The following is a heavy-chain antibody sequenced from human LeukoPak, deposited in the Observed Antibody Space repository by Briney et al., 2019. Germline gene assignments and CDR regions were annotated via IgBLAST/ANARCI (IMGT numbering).Heavy chain of an antibody. Sequence: SETLSLTCTVSRGSISSGGYYWSWIRQHPGKGLEWIGYIYYSGSTNYNPSLKSRVTISVDTSKNQFSLKLSSVTAADTAMYYCARRTYGAYAFDYWGQATLVTVSS. J-gene: IGHJ4*02. CDR1: RGSISSGGYY. CDR2: IYYSGST. V-gene: IGHV4-31*03. D-gene: IGHD4/OR15-4a*01. CDR3: ARRTYGAYAFDY.